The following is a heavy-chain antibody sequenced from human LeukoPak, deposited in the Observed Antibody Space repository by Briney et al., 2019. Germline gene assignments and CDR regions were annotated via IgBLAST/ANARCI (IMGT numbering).Heavy chain of an antibody. D-gene: IGHD3-22*01. J-gene: IGHJ3*02. CDR1: GFTFSSYG. V-gene: IGHV3-23*01. Sequence: PGGSLRLSCAASGFTFSSYGMSWVRQAPGKGLEWVSAISGSGGSTYYADSVKGRFTISRDNSKNTLYLQMNSLRAEDTAVYYCAKEKPYYYDSSGYYSGAFDIWGQGTMVTVSS. CDR2: ISGSGGST. CDR3: AKEKPYYYDSSGYYSGAFDI.